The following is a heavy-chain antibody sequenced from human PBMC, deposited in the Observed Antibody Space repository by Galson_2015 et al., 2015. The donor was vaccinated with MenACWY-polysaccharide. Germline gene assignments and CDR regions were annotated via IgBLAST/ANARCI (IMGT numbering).Heavy chain of an antibody. CDR1: GYTFTSYD. CDR2: MNPNSGNT. CDR3: ASTKAGTHYFDY. D-gene: IGHD6-19*01. J-gene: IGHJ4*02. Sequence: SVKVSCKASGYTFTSYDINWVRQAPGQGLEWMGWMNPNSGNTGYAQKFQGRVTMTRNTSISTAYMELSSLTSEDTAVYYCASTKAGTHYFDYWGQGTLVTVSS. V-gene: IGHV1-8*01.